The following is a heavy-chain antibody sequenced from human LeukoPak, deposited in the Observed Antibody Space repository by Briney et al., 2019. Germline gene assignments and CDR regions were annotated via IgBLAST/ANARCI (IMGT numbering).Heavy chain of an antibody. CDR1: GFTFSSYW. V-gene: IGHV3-74*01. D-gene: IGHD3-9*01. CDR2: INNDGSAT. CDR3: ARGVYDILTGYPYYYYGMDV. Sequence: GGSLRLSCAASGFTFSSYWMHWVRQAPGKGLVWVSCINNDGSATAYADSVKGRFTISRDNSKNTLYLQMNSLRAEDTAVYYCARGVYDILTGYPYYYYGMDVWGQGTTVTVSS. J-gene: IGHJ6*02.